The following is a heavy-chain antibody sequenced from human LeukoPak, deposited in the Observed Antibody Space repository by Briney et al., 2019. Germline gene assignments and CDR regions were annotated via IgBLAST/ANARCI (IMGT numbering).Heavy chain of an antibody. J-gene: IGHJ4*02. CDR1: GFTFSNYW. CDR2: IKSDGSNT. Sequence: GGSLRLSCAASGFTFSNYWMHWVRQAPEKGLLWVSRIKSDGSNTSYADSVKGRFTISRDNAKNTLYLQMNSLRAEDTAVYYCARAKLGDFDYWGQGTLVTVSS. V-gene: IGHV3-74*01. D-gene: IGHD3-3*02. CDR3: ARAKLGDFDY.